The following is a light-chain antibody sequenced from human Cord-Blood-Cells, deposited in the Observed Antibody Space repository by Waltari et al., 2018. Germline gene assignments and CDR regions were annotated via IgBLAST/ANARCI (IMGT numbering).Light chain of an antibody. J-gene: IGKJ4*01. CDR1: QSISSY. CDR3: QHSYSTPRT. Sequence: QSQSSLSASVGDRVTITCRASQSISSYLNWYQQKPGIAPKLLIYAASSLQSGVPSRFSGSGSGTDFTLTISSLQPEDFATYYCQHSYSTPRTFGGGTKVEIK. CDR2: AAS. V-gene: IGKV1-39*01.